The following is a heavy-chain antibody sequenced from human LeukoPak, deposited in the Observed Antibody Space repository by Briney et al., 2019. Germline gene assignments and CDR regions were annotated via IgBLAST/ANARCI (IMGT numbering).Heavy chain of an antibody. CDR3: ARGNSGGTTGTVDWFDL. V-gene: IGHV4-59*01. CDR1: VRPIRSYH. Sequence: SETLSLTCTVSVRPIRSYHWRWIRQPPGRGLEWIGYIYYSGSTNYNPPLKSRVTLSVNTSNNHFSVKLSSVTAAHTGVYYCARGNSGGTTGTVDWFDLWGQGTLVTVSS. D-gene: IGHD1-1*01. CDR2: IYYSGST. J-gene: IGHJ5*02.